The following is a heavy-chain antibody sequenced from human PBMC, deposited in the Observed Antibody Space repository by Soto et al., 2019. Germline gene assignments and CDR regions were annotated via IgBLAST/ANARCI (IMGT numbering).Heavy chain of an antibody. J-gene: IGHJ6*02. CDR1: EFAVCSYY. CDR2: IYSGGST. D-gene: IGHD3-10*01. CDR3: ARDMVRGMDV. V-gene: IGHV3-66*01. Sequence: WSRRLSWSASEFAVCSYYMGWVRQAPGKGLEWVSVIYSGGSTYYADSVKGRFTISRDNSKNTLYLQMNSLRAEDTAVYYCARDMVRGMDVWGQGT.